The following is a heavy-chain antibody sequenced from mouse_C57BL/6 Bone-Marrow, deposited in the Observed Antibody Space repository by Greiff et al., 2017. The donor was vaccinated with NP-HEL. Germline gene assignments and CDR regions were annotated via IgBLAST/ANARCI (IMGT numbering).Heavy chain of an antibody. CDR3: ARRDYGSSYVETWFAY. V-gene: IGHV1-59*01. J-gene: IGHJ3*01. CDR2: IDPSDSYT. D-gene: IGHD1-1*01. Sequence: QVHVKQPGAELVRPGTSVKLSCKASGYTFTSYWMHWVKQRPGQGLEWIGEIDPSDSYTNYNQKFKGKATLTVDKSSSTAYMQLSSLTSEDSAVYFWARRDYGSSYVETWFAYWGQGTLVTVSA. CDR1: GYTFTSYW.